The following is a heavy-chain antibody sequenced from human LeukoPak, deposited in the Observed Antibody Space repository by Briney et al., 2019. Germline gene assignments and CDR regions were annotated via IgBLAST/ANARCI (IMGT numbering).Heavy chain of an antibody. CDR3: ARDNMKDGGIAAAGTDY. V-gene: IGHV3-7*01. CDR1: GFTFSSYW. J-gene: IGHJ4*02. CDR2: IKQDGSEK. Sequence: PGGSLRLSXAASGFTFSSYWMSWVRQAPGKGLEWVAIIKQDGSEKYYVDSVEGRFTISRDNAKNSLYLQLNSLRAEDTAIYYCARDNMKDGGIAAAGTDYWGQGTLVTVSS. D-gene: IGHD6-13*01.